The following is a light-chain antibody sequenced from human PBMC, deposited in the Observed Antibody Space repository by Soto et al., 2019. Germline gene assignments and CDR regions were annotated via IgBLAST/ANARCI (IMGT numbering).Light chain of an antibody. CDR3: ATWNDSLNGVV. CDR2: GDN. Sequence: QSVLTQPPSASGTPGQRVTISCSGSSSNIGGNTINWYQQLPGTAPKLLIHGDNLRPSGVPDRFSGSKSGTSASLAISGLQSEDEADYYCATWNDSLNGVVFGGGTQLTVL. V-gene: IGLV1-44*01. CDR1: SSNIGGNT. J-gene: IGLJ2*01.